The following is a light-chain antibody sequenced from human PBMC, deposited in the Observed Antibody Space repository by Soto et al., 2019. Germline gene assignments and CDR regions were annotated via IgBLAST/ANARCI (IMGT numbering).Light chain of an antibody. V-gene: IGKV3-20*01. CDR2: GAS. CDR1: QSVKNNY. Sequence: EVVLTQSPGTLSLSPGERATLSCRASQSVKNNYLAWYQQKPGQAPRLLIYGASTRATGIPDRFSGSGSGTDFTLTISRLEPEDFAVYYCQHYSGSSIGFGQGTRLDIK. CDR3: QHYSGSSIG. J-gene: IGKJ5*01.